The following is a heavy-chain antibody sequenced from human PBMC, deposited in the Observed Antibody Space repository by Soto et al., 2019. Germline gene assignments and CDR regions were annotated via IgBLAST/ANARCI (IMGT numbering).Heavy chain of an antibody. CDR2: IIPIFGTA. CDR1: GGTFSSYA. V-gene: IGHV1-69*13. CDR3: AIEDTRAGTTS. Sequence: GASVKVSCKASGGTFSSYAISWVRQAPGQGLEWMGGIIPIFGTANYAQKFQGRVTITADESTSTAYMELSSLRSEDTAVYYCAIEDTRAGTTSWGQGTLVTVSS. D-gene: IGHD1-1*01. J-gene: IGHJ5*02.